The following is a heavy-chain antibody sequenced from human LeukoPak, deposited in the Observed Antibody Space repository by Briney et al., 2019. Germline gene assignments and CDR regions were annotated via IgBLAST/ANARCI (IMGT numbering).Heavy chain of an antibody. Sequence: GGSLRLSCAASGFTFSSYAMSWVRQAPGKGLEWDSAISGSGGSTYYADSVKGRFTISRDNSKNTLYLQMNSLRAEDTAVYYCAKDNDFWSGYYTDEYFQHWGQGTLVTVSS. CDR1: GFTFSSYA. CDR2: ISGSGGST. J-gene: IGHJ1*01. CDR3: AKDNDFWSGYYTDEYFQH. V-gene: IGHV3-23*01. D-gene: IGHD3-3*01.